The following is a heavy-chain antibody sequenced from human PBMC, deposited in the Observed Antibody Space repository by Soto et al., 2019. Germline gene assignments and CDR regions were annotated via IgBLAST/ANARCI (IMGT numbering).Heavy chain of an antibody. V-gene: IGHV4-39*01. D-gene: IGHD5-18*01. CDR2: IYYSGST. Sequence: SETLSLTCTVSGGSISSSSYYWGWIRQPPGKGLEWIGSIYYSGSTYYNPSLKSRVTISVDTSKNQFSLKLSSVTAADTAVYYCARHNLPEGLWLGPRWGQGTLVTVSS. CDR1: GGSISSSSYY. CDR3: ARHNLPEGLWLGPR. J-gene: IGHJ4*02.